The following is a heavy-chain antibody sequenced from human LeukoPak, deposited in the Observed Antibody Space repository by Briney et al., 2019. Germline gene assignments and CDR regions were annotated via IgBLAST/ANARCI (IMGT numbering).Heavy chain of an antibody. CDR3: ASSNYYDSSGYSYDFDY. CDR1: GGSISSSSYY. J-gene: IGHJ4*02. D-gene: IGHD3-22*01. CDR2: IYHSGST. V-gene: IGHV4-30-2*01. Sequence: SETLSLTCTVSGGSISSSSYYWSWIRQPPGKGLEWIGYIYHSGSTYYNPSLKSRVAISVDRSKNQFSLKLSSVTAADTAVYYCASSNYYDSSGYSYDFDYWGQGTLVTVSS.